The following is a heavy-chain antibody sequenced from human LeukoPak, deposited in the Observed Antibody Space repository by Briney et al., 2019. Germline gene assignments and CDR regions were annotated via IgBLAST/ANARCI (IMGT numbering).Heavy chain of an antibody. V-gene: IGHV4-38-2*02. CDR1: GYSISSGYY. D-gene: IGHD3-22*01. Sequence: SETLSLTCTVSGYSISSGYYWGWIRQPPGKGLEWIGSIYHSGSTYYNPSLKSRVTISVDTSKNQFSLKLSSVTAADTAVYYCARESGGSSGSNDAFDIWGQGTMVTVSS. J-gene: IGHJ3*02. CDR3: ARESGGSSGSNDAFDI. CDR2: IYHSGST.